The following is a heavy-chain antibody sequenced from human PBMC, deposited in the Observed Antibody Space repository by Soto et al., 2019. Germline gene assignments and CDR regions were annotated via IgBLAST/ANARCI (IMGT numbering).Heavy chain of an antibody. CDR2: IYHSGRT. D-gene: IGHD2-15*01. CDR1: GGSISNGYYY. CDR3: ARWVEVSLDYFDS. V-gene: IGHV4-31*03. Sequence: TSETLSLTCTVSGGSISNGYYYWSWVRQNPGKGLEWIGHIYHSGRTYYNPSLKSRVSISIDTSKNQFSLHLSSVTAADTAVYYCARWVEVSLDYFDSWGQGNPVTVS. J-gene: IGHJ4*02.